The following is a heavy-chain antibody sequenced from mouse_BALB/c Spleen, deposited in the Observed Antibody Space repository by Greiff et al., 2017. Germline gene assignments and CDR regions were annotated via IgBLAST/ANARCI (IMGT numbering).Heavy chain of an antibody. J-gene: IGHJ3*01. CDR3: ARLWLRRFAY. CDR1: GYSFTSYW. D-gene: IGHD2-2*01. Sequence: QVQLQQSGPQLVRPGASVKISCKASGYSFTSYWMHWVKQRPGQGLEWIGMIDPSDSETRLNQKFKDKATLTVDKSSSTAYMQLSSPTSEDSAVYYCARLWLRRFAYWGQGTLVTVSA. CDR2: IDPSDSET. V-gene: IGHV1S127*01.